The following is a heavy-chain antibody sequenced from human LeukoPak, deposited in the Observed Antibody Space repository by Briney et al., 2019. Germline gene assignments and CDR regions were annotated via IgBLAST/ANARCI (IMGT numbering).Heavy chain of an antibody. D-gene: IGHD2-15*01. CDR2: INPNSGGT. CDR3: ARGLVVVDP. CDR1: GYIFIVHY. J-gene: IGHJ5*02. Sequence: ASVRVSCKASGYIFIVHYIHWVRQAPGQGLEWMGWINPNSGGTNYAQKFQGRVTMTRDTSISTAYMELSRLRSDDTAVYYCARGLVVVDPWGQGTLVTVSS. V-gene: IGHV1-2*02.